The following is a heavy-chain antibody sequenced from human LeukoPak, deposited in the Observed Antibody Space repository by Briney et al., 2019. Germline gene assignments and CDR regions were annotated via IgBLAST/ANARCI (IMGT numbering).Heavy chain of an antibody. Sequence: SETLSLTCTVSGGSVSSSIYYWGWTRQPPGKGLEWIGSIYYSGSTSYNPSLKSRVTISVDTSKNQFSLKLTSVTAAETAVYYCASRNDILTGYVFDFWGQGTLVTVSS. D-gene: IGHD3-9*01. V-gene: IGHV4-39*01. CDR3: ASRNDILTGYVFDF. CDR1: GGSVSSSIYY. CDR2: IYYSGST. J-gene: IGHJ4*02.